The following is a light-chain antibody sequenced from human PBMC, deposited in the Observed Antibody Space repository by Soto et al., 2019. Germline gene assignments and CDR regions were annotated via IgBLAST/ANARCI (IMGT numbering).Light chain of an antibody. J-gene: IGLJ1*01. CDR2: DVN. Sequence: LAQPRSVSGSPGQSVTISCTGTSSDVGGFNSVSWYQQHPGKAPKLMIYDVNKRPSGVPDRFSGSKSGSTASLTISGLQAEDEADYYCCSYAGSYSYAFATGTKVTVL. CDR1: SSDVGGFNS. CDR3: CSYAGSYSYA. V-gene: IGLV2-11*01.